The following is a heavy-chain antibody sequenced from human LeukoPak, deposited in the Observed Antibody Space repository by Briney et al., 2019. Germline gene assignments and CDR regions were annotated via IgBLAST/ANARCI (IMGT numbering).Heavy chain of an antibody. Sequence: PGGSLRLSCAASGFTFSSYGMSWVRQAPGKGLEWVSGVSESGGSTYYTDSVKGRFTISRDNSRNTLYLQMNRLRAEDTAIYYCTKWNGYGDYWGQGILVTVSS. V-gene: IGHV3-23*01. CDR1: GFTFSSYG. J-gene: IGHJ4*02. D-gene: IGHD3-3*01. CDR2: VSESGGST. CDR3: TKWNGYGDY.